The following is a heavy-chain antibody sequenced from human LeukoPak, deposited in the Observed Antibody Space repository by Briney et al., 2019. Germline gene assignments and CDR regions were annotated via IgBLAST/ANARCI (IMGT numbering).Heavy chain of an antibody. Sequence: ASVKVSCKASGYTFTGYYMHWVRQAPGQGLEWMGWINPNSGGTNYAQKLQGRVTMTRDTSISTAYMELSRLRSDDTAVYYCARAPRNYGGYYYYYMDVWGKGTTVTVSS. D-gene: IGHD4-11*01. CDR3: ARAPRNYGGYYYYYMDV. CDR2: INPNSGGT. V-gene: IGHV1-2*02. J-gene: IGHJ6*03. CDR1: GYTFTGYY.